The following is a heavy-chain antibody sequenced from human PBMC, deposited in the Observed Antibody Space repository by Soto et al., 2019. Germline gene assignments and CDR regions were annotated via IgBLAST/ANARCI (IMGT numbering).Heavy chain of an antibody. CDR1: SCSINFYY. J-gene: IGHJ3*01. CDR3: ARFLNRGWYRSFDL. CDR2: TYYRGST. V-gene: IGHV4-59*12. D-gene: IGHD6-19*01. Sequence: PSETLSLTCVVSSCSINFYYWNWFRQPPGKGLEWIGSTYYRGSTNYNPSLKSRVTISIDTSNTQFSLRLTSVTAADTAVYYCARFLNRGWYRSFDLWGPGTLGTGS.